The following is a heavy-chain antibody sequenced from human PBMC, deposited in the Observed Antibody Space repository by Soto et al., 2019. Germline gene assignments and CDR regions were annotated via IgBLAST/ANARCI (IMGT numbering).Heavy chain of an antibody. D-gene: IGHD1-26*01. CDR2: IWYDEINK. CDR3: ARASGTTQIDAFDL. CDR1: GFTFSTYC. J-gene: IGHJ3*01. Sequence: GGSLRLSCAASGFTFSTYCMHWGRQAPCKGLEWVALIWYDEINKYYADSVKGRFTISRDNSKSTLYLQMNSLGADDTAVYYCARASGTTQIDAFDLCGQGTMVPFSS. V-gene: IGHV3-33*03.